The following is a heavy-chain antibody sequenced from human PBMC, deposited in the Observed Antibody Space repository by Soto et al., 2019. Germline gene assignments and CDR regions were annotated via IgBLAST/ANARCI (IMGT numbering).Heavy chain of an antibody. CDR2: IYYSGST. CDR3: ARSTGRY. CDR1: GGSIKTSDYY. J-gene: IGHJ4*02. V-gene: IGHV4-30-4*01. D-gene: IGHD2-21*01. Sequence: QVQLQESGPGLVKPSQTLSLTCTVSGGSIKTSDYYWSWIRQTPGKGLEWIGYIYYSGSTYYNPSLKSRVSISIDSSKNQFSLKLTSVTAADPAVYYCARSTGRYWGQGTLVTVSS.